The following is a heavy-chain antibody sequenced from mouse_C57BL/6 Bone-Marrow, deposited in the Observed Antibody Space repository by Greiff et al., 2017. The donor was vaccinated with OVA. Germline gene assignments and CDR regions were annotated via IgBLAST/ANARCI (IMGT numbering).Heavy chain of an antibody. CDR1: EYEFPSHD. CDR3: ARHEYYGSSYSFAY. Sequence: EVKVEESGGGLVQPGESLKLSCESNEYEFPSHDMSWVRKTPEKRLELVAAINSDGGSTYYPDTMERRFIISRDNTKKTLYLQMSSLRSEDTALYYCARHEYYGSSYSFAYWGQGTLVTVSA. CDR2: INSDGGST. J-gene: IGHJ3*01. V-gene: IGHV5-2*03. D-gene: IGHD1-1*01.